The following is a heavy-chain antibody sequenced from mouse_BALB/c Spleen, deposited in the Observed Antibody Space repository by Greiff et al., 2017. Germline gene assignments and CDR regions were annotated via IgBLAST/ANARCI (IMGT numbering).Heavy chain of an antibody. CDR3: ARGGSSAWFAY. CDR2: IWAGGST. CDR1: GFSLTSYG. V-gene: IGHV2-9*02. J-gene: IGHJ3*01. Sequence: VKVVESGPGLVAPSQSLSITCTVSGFSLTSYGVHWVRQPPGKGLEWLGVIWAGGSTNYNSALMSRLSISKDNSKSQVFLKMNSLQTDDTAMYYCARGGSSAWFAYWGQGTLVTVSA.